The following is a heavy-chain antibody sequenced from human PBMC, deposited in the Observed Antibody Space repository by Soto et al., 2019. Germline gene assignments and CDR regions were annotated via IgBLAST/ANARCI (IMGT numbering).Heavy chain of an antibody. J-gene: IGHJ3*02. CDR3: AKDLGHGGRGAFDI. Sequence: QVQLVESGGGVVQPGRSLRLSCAASGFTFSSYGMHWVRQAPGKGLEWVALISYDGSNKYYADSVKGRFTISRDNSKNTLYLQMIGLRADDTAVYYCAKDLGHGGRGAFDIWGQGTMVTVSS. CDR2: ISYDGSNK. V-gene: IGHV3-30*18. D-gene: IGHD7-27*01. CDR1: GFTFSSYG.